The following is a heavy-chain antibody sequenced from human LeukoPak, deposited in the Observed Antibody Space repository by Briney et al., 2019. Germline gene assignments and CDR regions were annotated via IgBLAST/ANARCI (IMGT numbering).Heavy chain of an antibody. CDR2: IRQDGSER. CDR1: RFTFSSYW. CDR3: AKDNGSPSLVVVLVATAPDY. V-gene: IGHV3-7*04. D-gene: IGHD2-15*01. J-gene: IGHJ4*02. Sequence: GGSLRLSCAASRFTFSSYWMSWVRQAPGKGLEWVANIRQDGSERYYVDSVKGRFTISRDNSKNTVYLQMNSLSAEDTAVYYCAKDNGSPSLVVVLVATAPDYWGQGTLVTVSS.